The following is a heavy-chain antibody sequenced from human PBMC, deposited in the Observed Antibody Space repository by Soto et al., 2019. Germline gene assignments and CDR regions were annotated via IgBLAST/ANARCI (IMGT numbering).Heavy chain of an antibody. CDR2: INPSGGST. Sequence: ASVKVSCKASGYTFTTYYMHWVRQAPGQGPEWMGVINPSGGSTTYAQKFQGRVTMTRDTSTSTVYMELYSLRSEDTAVYYCARGIRSVGYAISNWLDYWGQGTLVPVSS. D-gene: IGHD2-8*02. CDR3: ARGIRSVGYAISNWLDY. V-gene: IGHV1-46*01. CDR1: GYTFTTYY. J-gene: IGHJ4*02.